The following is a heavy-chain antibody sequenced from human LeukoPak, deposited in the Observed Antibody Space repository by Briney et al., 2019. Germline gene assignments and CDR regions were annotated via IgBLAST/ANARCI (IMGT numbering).Heavy chain of an antibody. CDR2: IDPSDSYT. CDR3: ARHGVQQLVPGIDY. D-gene: IGHD6-13*01. V-gene: IGHV5-10-1*01. Sequence: RGESLKISCKGSGYSFTSYLIAWVRQKPGKGLEWMGRIDPSDSYTNHSPSFQGHVTISADKSISTAYLQWSSLKASDTAMYYCARHGVQQLVPGIDYWGQGTLVTVSS. J-gene: IGHJ4*02. CDR1: GYSFTSYL.